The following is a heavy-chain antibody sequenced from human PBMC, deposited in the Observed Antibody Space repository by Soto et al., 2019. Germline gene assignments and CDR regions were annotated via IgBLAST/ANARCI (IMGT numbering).Heavy chain of an antibody. J-gene: IGHJ5*02. V-gene: IGHV1-69*02. CDR2: IIPVIGVG. Sequence: QVQLVQSGAEVKKPGSSVKVSCKPSGNTLTTDTITWLRQAPGQGLEWMGRIIPVIGVGTYAQKFQDRVTITADKSTTTVYMEVTSLTSEDTATYYCAIGRTGSNGYYWAWGQGTQVTVS. D-gene: IGHD3-22*01. CDR3: AIGRTGSNGYYWA. CDR1: GNTLTTDT.